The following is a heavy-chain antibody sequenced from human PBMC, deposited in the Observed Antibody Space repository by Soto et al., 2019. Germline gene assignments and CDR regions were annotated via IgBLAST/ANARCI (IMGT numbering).Heavy chain of an antibody. CDR3: ARGQITAFDI. J-gene: IGHJ3*02. CDR1: GNILSSNSVA. V-gene: IGHV6-1*01. CDR2: TYYRSKWYN. Sequence: PSQTLSLTCAFSGNILSSNSVAWNWIRQSPSRGLEWLGRTYYRSKWYNDYAVSVKGRITVNPDTSKNQFSLQLNSVTPEDTAVYFCARGQITAFDIWGQGTVVTVSS.